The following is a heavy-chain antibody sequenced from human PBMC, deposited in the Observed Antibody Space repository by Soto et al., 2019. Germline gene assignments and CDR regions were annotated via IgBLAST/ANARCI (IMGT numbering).Heavy chain of an antibody. D-gene: IGHD2-8*01. CDR2: TYYRSKWYN. CDR3: ARAIGPMLFDV. Sequence: SQTLSLTCAISGDSVSGNSPAWSWIRQSPSRGLEWLGRTYYRSKWYNDYAVVVKSRLTITPDTSKNQFSLQLNSVTPEDTAVYYCARAIGPMLFDVWGQGTMVTVSS. V-gene: IGHV6-1*01. CDR1: GDSVSGNSPA. J-gene: IGHJ3*01.